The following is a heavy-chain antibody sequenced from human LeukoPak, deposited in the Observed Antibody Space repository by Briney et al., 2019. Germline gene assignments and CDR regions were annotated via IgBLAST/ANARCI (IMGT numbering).Heavy chain of an antibody. CDR2: IYTSGST. D-gene: IGHD5-18*01. J-gene: IGHJ5*02. CDR1: GGSISGGSYY. Sequence: SETLSLTCTVSGGSISGGSYYWSWIRQPAGKGLEWIGRIYTSGSTNYNPSLKSRVTISVDTSKNQFSLKLSSVTAADTAVYYCARVRYSYGKNWFDPWGQGTLVTVSS. V-gene: IGHV4-61*02. CDR3: ARVRYSYGKNWFDP.